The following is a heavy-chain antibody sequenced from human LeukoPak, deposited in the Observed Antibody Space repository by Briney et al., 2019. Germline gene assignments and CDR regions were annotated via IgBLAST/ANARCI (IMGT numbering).Heavy chain of an antibody. V-gene: IGHV4-59*08. Sequence: PSETLSLTCTVSGGSISSYYWSWIRQPPGKGLEWIGYIFYSGTTVYNPSLKSRVTISVDTSKNQFSLKLSSVTAADTAVYYCATRIQSRTGWYTLYYYYYYGMDVWGQGTTVTVSS. CDR3: ATRIQSRTGWYTLYYYYYYGMDV. CDR1: GGSISSYY. J-gene: IGHJ6*02. CDR2: IFYSGTT. D-gene: IGHD6-19*01.